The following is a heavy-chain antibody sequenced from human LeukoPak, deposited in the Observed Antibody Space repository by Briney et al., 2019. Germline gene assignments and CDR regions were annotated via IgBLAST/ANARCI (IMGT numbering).Heavy chain of an antibody. CDR3: AKVSQGSSWSAPNFDY. D-gene: IGHD6-13*01. CDR2: ISSSGSTI. V-gene: IGHV3-11*01. Sequence: RPGGSLRLSCAASGFTFSDYYMSWIRQAPGKGLEWVSYISSSGSTIYYADSVKGRFTISRDNAKNSLYLQMNSLRIEDTALYYCAKVSQGSSWSAPNFDYWGQGTLVTVSS. J-gene: IGHJ4*02. CDR1: GFTFSDYY.